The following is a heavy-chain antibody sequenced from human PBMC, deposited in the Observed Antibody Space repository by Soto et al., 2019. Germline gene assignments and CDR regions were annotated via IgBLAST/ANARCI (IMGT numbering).Heavy chain of an antibody. CDR1: GFTFSSYS. CDR3: ARGRVRGTTATPTEYYFDY. D-gene: IGHD1-1*01. Sequence: GGALRLSCAASGFTFSSYSMNWVRQAPGKGLQWVSSISSSSSYIYYADSVKGRFTISRDNAKNSLYRQMNSLRAEETAVYYCARGRVRGTTATPTEYYFDYWGLRT. CDR2: ISSSSSYI. J-gene: IGHJ4*02. V-gene: IGHV3-21*01.